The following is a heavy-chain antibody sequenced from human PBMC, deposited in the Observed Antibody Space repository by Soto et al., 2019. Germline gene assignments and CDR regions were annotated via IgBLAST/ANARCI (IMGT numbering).Heavy chain of an antibody. CDR2: IIPIFRTA. CDR1: GGTFSSYA. V-gene: IGHV1-69*13. Sequence: RASVKVSCKASGGTFSSYAISWVRHAPGQGLEWMGGIIPIFRTANYAQKFQGRVTITADESTSTAYMELSSLRSEDTAVYYCARRPYYDSSGYSNWFDPWGQGTLVTV. CDR3: ARRPYYDSSGYSNWFDP. J-gene: IGHJ5*02. D-gene: IGHD3-22*01.